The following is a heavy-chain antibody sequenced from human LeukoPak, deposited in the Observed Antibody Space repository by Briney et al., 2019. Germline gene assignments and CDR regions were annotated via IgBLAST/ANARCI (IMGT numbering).Heavy chain of an antibody. V-gene: IGHV3-23*01. D-gene: IGHD4-11*01. CDR2: ISGSGGST. J-gene: IGHJ2*01. Sequence: PGGSLRLSCAASGFTFSSYWMSWVRQAPGKGLEWVSAISGSGGSTYYADSVKGRFTISRDNSKNTLYLQMNSLRAEDTAVYYCAKGTTVTKKLTYWYFDLWGRGTLVTVSS. CDR3: AKGTTVTKKLTYWYFDL. CDR1: GFTFSSYW.